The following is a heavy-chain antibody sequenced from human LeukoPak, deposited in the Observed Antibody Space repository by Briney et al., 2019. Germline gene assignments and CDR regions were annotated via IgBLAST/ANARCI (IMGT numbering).Heavy chain of an antibody. CDR2: IKKDGSEK. CDR3: ARPGIVGATTGYNWFDP. J-gene: IGHJ5*02. CDR1: GFTLSSYW. V-gene: IGHV3-7*03. Sequence: PGGSLRLSCAASGFTLSSYWMSWVRQAPGKGLEWVANIKKDGSEKYYVDSVKGRFTISRDNSKNTLYLQMNSLRAEDTAVYYCARPGIVGATTGYNWFDPWGQGTLVTVSS. D-gene: IGHD1-26*01.